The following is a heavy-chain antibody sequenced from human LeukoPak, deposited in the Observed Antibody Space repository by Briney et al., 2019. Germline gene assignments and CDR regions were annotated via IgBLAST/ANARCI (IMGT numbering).Heavy chain of an antibody. CDR3: ARDIPYYYYMDV. V-gene: IGHV4-31*03. Sequence: SETLSLTCTVSGGPISSGGYYWSWIRQHPGKGLEWVGYIYYSGSTYYNPSLKSRVTISVDTSKNQFSLKLSSVTAADTAVYYCARDIPYYYYMDVWGKGTTVTVSS. CDR1: GGPISSGGYY. J-gene: IGHJ6*03. CDR2: IYYSGST.